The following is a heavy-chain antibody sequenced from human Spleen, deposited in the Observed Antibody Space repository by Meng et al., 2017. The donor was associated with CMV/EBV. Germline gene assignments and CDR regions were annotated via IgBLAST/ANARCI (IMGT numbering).Heavy chain of an antibody. J-gene: IGHJ3*02. D-gene: IGHD2-15*01. CDR3: ARTYDVVKYPFDI. V-gene: IGHV1-2*02. CDR1: GYTFTGYY. CDR2: INPDSGDT. Sequence: ASVKVSCKAFGYTFTGYYIHWLRQAPGQGPEWMGWINPDSGDTQYSQKFQGRVTMTRDTSITTAYMELASLKSDDTVVYYCARTYDVVKYPFDIWGQGTMVTVSS.